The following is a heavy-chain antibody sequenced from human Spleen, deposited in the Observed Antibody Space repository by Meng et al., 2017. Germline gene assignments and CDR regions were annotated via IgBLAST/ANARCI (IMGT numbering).Heavy chain of an antibody. CDR2: ITHSGST. J-gene: IGHJ5*02. D-gene: IGHD2-2*01. Sequence: QVQLQQWGTRLLKPSETLSLTCSVYGEAFSGYYWIWIRQSPGKGLEWIGEITHSGSTHYNPSLKSRVTISVDKSKNQFSLKLTSVTAADTAVYYCVRVVPFASPFWFDPWGQGTLVTVSS. V-gene: IGHV4-34*01. CDR3: VRVVPFASPFWFDP. CDR1: GEAFSGYY.